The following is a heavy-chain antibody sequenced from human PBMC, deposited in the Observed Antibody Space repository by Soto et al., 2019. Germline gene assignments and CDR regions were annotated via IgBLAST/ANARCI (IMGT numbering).Heavy chain of an antibody. CDR2: IYYNGST. CDR3: ARDLPKDYYYGMDV. Sequence: QVQLQESGPGLVKPSQTLSLTCTVSGGSISRDDYYWSWIRQPPGKGLEWIGNIYYNGSTNYNPSLKSRLTISADTSNNQFSLKLTYVPAADTAVYFCARDLPKDYYYGMDVWGQGTTVTVSS. J-gene: IGHJ6*02. CDR1: GGSISRDDYY. V-gene: IGHV4-30-4*01.